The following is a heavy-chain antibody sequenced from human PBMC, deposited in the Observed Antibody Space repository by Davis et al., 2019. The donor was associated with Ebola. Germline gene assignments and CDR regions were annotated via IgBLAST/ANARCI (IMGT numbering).Heavy chain of an antibody. Sequence: PSETLSLTCAVYGGSFSDYYWSWIRQPPGKGLEWIGYIYYSGSTYYNPSLKSRVTISVDTSKNQFSLKLSSVTAADTAVYYCARQADYYDSSGQPHFDYWGQGTLVTVSS. V-gene: IGHV4-30-4*01. CDR3: ARQADYYDSSGQPHFDY. D-gene: IGHD3-22*01. J-gene: IGHJ4*02. CDR1: GGSFSDYY. CDR2: IYYSGST.